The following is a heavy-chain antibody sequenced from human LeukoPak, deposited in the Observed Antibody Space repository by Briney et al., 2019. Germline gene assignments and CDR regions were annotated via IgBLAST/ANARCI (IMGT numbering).Heavy chain of an antibody. CDR2: MYSDGSA. Sequence: PGGSLRLSCTASGFNVRTNYMLWVRQAPGKGLECVSVMYSDGSAYYADSVKGRFTLSRDNSMNTLFLQMNSLRADDTAMYYCAGALHYNYFETRYFGYWGQGTPVTVSS. V-gene: IGHV3-53*01. CDR3: AGALHYNYFETRYFGY. J-gene: IGHJ4*02. D-gene: IGHD3-22*01. CDR1: GFNVRTNY.